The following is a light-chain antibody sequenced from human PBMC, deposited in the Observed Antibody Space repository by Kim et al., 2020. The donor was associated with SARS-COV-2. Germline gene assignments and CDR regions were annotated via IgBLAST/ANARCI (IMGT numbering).Light chain of an antibody. CDR3: QQYGSSPRT. V-gene: IGKV3-20*01. Sequence: SPGQRATLSRRASQIITNSYLAWYQQKPGQAPRLLMYGASSRATDVPDRFSGSGSGTDFTLTISRLEAEDFAVYYCQQYGSSPRTFGQGTKVDIK. CDR2: GAS. CDR1: QIITNSY. J-gene: IGKJ1*01.